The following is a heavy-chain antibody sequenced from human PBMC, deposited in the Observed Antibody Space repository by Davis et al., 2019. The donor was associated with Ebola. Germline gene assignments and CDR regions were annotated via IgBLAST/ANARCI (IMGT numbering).Heavy chain of an antibody. D-gene: IGHD4-11*01. J-gene: IGHJ6*02. Sequence: SQTLSLSCAVSGGSISRGGYSWSWIRQPPGKGLEWIGYIYHSWSTYYNPSLKSRVTISVDTSKNQFSLKLSSVTAADTAVYYCARAPVTIYYYYGMDVWGQGTTVTVSS. V-gene: IGHV4-30-2*05. CDR3: ARAPVTIYYYYGMDV. CDR2: IYHSWST. CDR1: GGSISRGGYS.